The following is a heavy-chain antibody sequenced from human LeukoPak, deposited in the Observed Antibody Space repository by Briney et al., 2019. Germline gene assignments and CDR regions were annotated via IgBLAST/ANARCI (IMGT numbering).Heavy chain of an antibody. CDR1: GGYISSHY. CDR2: IYTSGST. CDR3: ARGVPASIAAYYFDY. V-gene: IGHV4-4*07. Sequence: SETLSLTCTVSGGYISSHYWSWIRQPAGKGLEWIGRIYTSGSTNYNPSLKSRVTMSLDPSKNQFSLKLSSVPAADTAVYYCARGVPASIAAYYFDYWGQGTLVTVSS. J-gene: IGHJ4*02. D-gene: IGHD6-6*01.